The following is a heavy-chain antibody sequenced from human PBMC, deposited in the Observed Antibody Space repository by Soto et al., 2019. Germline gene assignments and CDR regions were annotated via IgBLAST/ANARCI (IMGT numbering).Heavy chain of an antibody. V-gene: IGHV4-34*01. CDR3: GREIQYRRIFWSGQRPGYYYYGMDV. D-gene: IGHD3-3*01. Sequence: PSETLSLTCAAYGGSFSGYYWSWIRQPPGKGLEWIGEINHSGSTNYNPSLKSRVTISVDTSKNQFSLKLSSVTAADTAVYYCGREIQYRRIFWSGQRPGYYYYGMDVWGQGTTVTVSS. CDR1: GGSFSGYY. J-gene: IGHJ6*02. CDR2: INHSGST.